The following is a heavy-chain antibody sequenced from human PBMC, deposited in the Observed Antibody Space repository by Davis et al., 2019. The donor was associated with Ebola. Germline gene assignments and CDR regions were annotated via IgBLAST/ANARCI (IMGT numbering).Heavy chain of an antibody. Sequence: GESLKISCAASGFTFRSYGMHWVRQAPGKGLEWVAVIWYDGSNKYYADSVKGRFTISRDNSKNTLYLQMNSLRAEDTAVYYCARDAIQLWFSGMDVWGQGTTVTVSS. CDR3: ARDAIQLWFSGMDV. D-gene: IGHD5-18*01. CDR2: IWYDGSNK. CDR1: GFTFRSYG. J-gene: IGHJ6*02. V-gene: IGHV3-33*01.